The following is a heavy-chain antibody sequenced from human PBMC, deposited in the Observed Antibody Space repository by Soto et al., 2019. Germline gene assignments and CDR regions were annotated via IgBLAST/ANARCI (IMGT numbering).Heavy chain of an antibody. V-gene: IGHV1-3*01. CDR1: GYSFTRYS. Sequence: ASVKVSCKASGYSFTRYSIHWVRQAPGQSLEWMGWTNAGNGNTKYSQKFQGRVTITRDTSASTAYMELSSLRSEDTSVYYCGRDSKWDDTSVGMDVWGQGTKVT. J-gene: IGHJ6*02. D-gene: IGHD3-22*01. CDR3: GRDSKWDDTSVGMDV. CDR2: TNAGNGNT.